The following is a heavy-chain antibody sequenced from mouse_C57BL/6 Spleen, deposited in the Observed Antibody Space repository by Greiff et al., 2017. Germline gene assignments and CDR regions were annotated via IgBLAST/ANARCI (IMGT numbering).Heavy chain of an antibody. V-gene: IGHV2-2*01. CDR1: GFSLTSYG. Sequence: QVQLQQSGPGLVQPSQSLSITCTVSGFSLTSYGVHWVRQSPGKGLEWLGVIWSGGRTDYNAAFISRLSISKDNSKSQVFFKMNSLQADDTAIYYCARIYYDYDGFAYWGQGTLVTVSA. D-gene: IGHD2-4*01. CDR2: IWSGGRT. CDR3: ARIYYDYDGFAY. J-gene: IGHJ3*01.